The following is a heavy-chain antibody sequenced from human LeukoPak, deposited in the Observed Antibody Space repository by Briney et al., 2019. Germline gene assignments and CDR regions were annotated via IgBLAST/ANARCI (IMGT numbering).Heavy chain of an antibody. CDR3: ARDGLVGAFDI. Sequence: GASVKVSCKASGGTFSSYAISWVRQAPGQGLEWMGRIIPILGIANYAQKFQGRVTITADKSTSTAYMELSSLRAEDTAVYYCARDGLVGAFDIWGQGTMVTVSS. D-gene: IGHD1-26*01. J-gene: IGHJ3*02. CDR2: IIPILGIA. V-gene: IGHV1-69*04. CDR1: GGTFSSYA.